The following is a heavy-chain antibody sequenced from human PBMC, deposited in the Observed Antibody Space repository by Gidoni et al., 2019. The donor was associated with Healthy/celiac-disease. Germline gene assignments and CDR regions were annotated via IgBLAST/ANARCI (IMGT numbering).Heavy chain of an antibody. CDR1: GGSISSSSYY. J-gene: IGHJ4*02. CDR2: IYYSGST. V-gene: IGHV4-39*01. Sequence: QLQLQESGPGLVKPSETLSLTCTVSGGSISSSSYYWGWIRQPPGKGLEWIGSIYYSGSTYYNPSLKSRVTISVDTSKNQFSLKLSSVTAADTAVYYCARQGWDSGGPGRFDYWGQGTLVTVSS. D-gene: IGHD2-15*01. CDR3: ARQGWDSGGPGRFDY.